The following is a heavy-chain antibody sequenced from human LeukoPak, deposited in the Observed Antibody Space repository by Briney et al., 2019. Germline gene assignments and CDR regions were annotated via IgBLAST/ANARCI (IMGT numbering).Heavy chain of an antibody. D-gene: IGHD4-17*01. V-gene: IGHV1-2*02. J-gene: IGHJ3*02. Sequence: ASVKVSCKASGYTFTGYYMHWVRQAPGQGLEWMGWINPNSGGTNYAQKFQGRVTMTRNTSISTAYMELSRLRSDDTAVYYCARLSYGDYGYLAFDIWGQGTMVTVSS. CDR3: ARLSYGDYGYLAFDI. CDR1: GYTFTGYY. CDR2: INPNSGGT.